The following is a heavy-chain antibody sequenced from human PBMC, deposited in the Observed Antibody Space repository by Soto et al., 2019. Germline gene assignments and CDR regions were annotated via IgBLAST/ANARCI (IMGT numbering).Heavy chain of an antibody. Sequence: PGGSLRLSCAASGFTFNSYAMSWVRQAPGKGLEWVSAINGRGDTTYYADSVKGRFAISRDNSMNTISLQMSSLRADDTAVYYCAKESEYGGSQREYYFDYWGQGILVTVSS. V-gene: IGHV3-23*01. D-gene: IGHD3-10*01. CDR1: GFTFNSYA. CDR2: INGRGDTT. J-gene: IGHJ4*02. CDR3: AKESEYGGSQREYYFDY.